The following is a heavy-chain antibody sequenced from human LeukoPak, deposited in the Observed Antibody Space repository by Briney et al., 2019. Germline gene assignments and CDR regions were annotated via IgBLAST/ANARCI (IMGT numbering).Heavy chain of an antibody. V-gene: IGHV4-61*02. Sequence: PSQTLSLTCTVSGGSISSGSYYWSWIRQPAGKGLEWIGRIYTSGSTNYNPSLKSRVTMSVDTSKNQFSLKLSSVTAADTAVYYCARDRHYYDSSGYYYSYYYYYMDVWGKGTTVTVSS. D-gene: IGHD3-22*01. J-gene: IGHJ6*03. CDR1: GGSISSGSYY. CDR2: IYTSGST. CDR3: ARDRHYYDSSGYYYSYYYYYMDV.